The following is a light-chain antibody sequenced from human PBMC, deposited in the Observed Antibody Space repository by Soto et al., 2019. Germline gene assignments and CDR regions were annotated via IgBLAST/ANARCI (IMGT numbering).Light chain of an antibody. CDR1: XSMGRK. J-gene: IGKJ5*01. Sequence: EIVMTQSTATMSVSPVARATVSCXASXSMGRKVAWCQXKPXQAPRLXXXGASTRATGITARFSGSGSGTEFTLTISSLEHEDFAVNYCQQRSDWLPITFGQGTRLEIK. V-gene: IGKV3-15*01. CDR2: GAS. CDR3: QQRSDWLPIT.